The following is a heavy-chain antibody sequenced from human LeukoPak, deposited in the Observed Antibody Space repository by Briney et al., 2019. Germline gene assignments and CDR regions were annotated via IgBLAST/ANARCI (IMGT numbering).Heavy chain of an antibody. CDR2: IYYSGTT. CDR1: GGSVISGSYY. Sequence: PSETLSLTCTVSGGSVISGSYYWSWIRQPPGKGLEWIRYIYYSGTTNYNPSLKSRVTISVDTSKNQFSLKLNSVTAADTAVYYCARVRRGATDGLFDWGQGTLVTVSS. CDR3: ARVRRGATDGLFD. V-gene: IGHV4-61*01. J-gene: IGHJ4*02. D-gene: IGHD1-26*01.